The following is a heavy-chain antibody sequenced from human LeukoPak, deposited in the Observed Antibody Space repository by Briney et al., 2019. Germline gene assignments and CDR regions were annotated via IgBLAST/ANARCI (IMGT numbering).Heavy chain of an antibody. Sequence: GASLKISCAASGFTFSSYAMSWVRQAPGKGLEWVSAISGSGGSTYYADSVKGRFTISRDNSKNTLYPQMNSLRAEDTAVYYCAKDWDDAFDIWGQGTMVTVSS. J-gene: IGHJ3*02. CDR1: GFTFSSYA. CDR2: ISGSGGST. V-gene: IGHV3-23*01. D-gene: IGHD1-26*01. CDR3: AKDWDDAFDI.